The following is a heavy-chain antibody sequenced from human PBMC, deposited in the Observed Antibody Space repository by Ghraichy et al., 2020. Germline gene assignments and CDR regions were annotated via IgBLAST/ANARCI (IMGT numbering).Heavy chain of an antibody. CDR1: GGTFSSYA. V-gene: IGHV1-69*13. J-gene: IGHJ5*02. Sequence: SVKVSCKASGGTFSSYAISWVRQAPGQGLEWMGGIIPIFGTANYAQKFQGRVTITADESTSTAYMELSSLRSEDTAVYYCARGGIVATIIDWFDPWGQGTLVTVSS. CDR2: IIPIFGTA. D-gene: IGHD5-12*01. CDR3: ARGGIVATIIDWFDP.